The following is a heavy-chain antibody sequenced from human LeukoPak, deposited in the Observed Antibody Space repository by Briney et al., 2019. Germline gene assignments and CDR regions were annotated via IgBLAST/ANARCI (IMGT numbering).Heavy chain of an antibody. CDR3: ARDPPSAATLHWFDP. CDR1: GYTFTSYG. CDR2: ISAYNGNT. Sequence: ASVKVSCKASGYTFTSYGISWVRQAPGQGLEWMGWISAYNGNTNYAQKLRGRVTMTTDTSTSTAYMELRSLRSDDTAVYYCARDPPSAATLHWFDPWGQGTLVTVSS. J-gene: IGHJ5*02. D-gene: IGHD6-25*01. V-gene: IGHV1-18*01.